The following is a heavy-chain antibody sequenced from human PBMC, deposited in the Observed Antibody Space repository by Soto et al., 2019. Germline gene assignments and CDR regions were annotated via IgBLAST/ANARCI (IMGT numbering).Heavy chain of an antibody. CDR2: ISGSGGST. Sequence: GGSLRLSCAASGFTFSSYAMSWVRQAPGKGLEWVSAISGSGGSTYYADSVKGRFTISRDNSKNTLYLQMNSLRAEDTAVYYCAKDWRWGGVAGEYFQHWGQGTLVTVSS. CDR3: AKDWRWGGVAGEYFQH. V-gene: IGHV3-23*01. D-gene: IGHD6-19*01. J-gene: IGHJ1*01. CDR1: GFTFSSYA.